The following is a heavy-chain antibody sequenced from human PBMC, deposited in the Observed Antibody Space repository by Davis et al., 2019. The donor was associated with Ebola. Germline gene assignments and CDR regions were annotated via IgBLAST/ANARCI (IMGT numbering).Heavy chain of an antibody. D-gene: IGHD6-13*01. CDR3: ARVVYSSSWYGGFDP. CDR2: IYYSGST. J-gene: IGHJ5*02. Sequence: MPSETLSLTCTVSGGSISSSSYYWGWIRQPPGKGLEWIGSIYYSGSTYYNPSLKSRVTISVDTSKNQFSLKLISVTAADTAVYYCARVVYSSSWYGGFDPWGQGTLVTVSS. CDR1: GGSISSSSYY. V-gene: IGHV4-39*07.